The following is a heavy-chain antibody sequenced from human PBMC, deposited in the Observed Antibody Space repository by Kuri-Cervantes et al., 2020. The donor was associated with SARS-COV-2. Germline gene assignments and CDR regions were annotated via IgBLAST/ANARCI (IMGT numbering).Heavy chain of an antibody. CDR3: ARDPNANHNNWFDP. J-gene: IGHJ5*02. CDR2: IYHSGST. V-gene: IGHV4-38-2*02. Sequence: ESLKISCAVSGYSISSGYYWSWVRQPPGKGLEWIGSIYHSGSTYYNPSLMSRVTILVDTSKNQFSLKLSSVTAADTAVYYCARDPNANHNNWFDPWGQGTLVTVSS. D-gene: IGHD4/OR15-4a*01. CDR1: GYSISSGYY.